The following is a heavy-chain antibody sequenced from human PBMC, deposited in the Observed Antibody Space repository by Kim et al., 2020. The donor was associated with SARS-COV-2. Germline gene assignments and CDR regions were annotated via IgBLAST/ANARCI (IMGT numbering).Heavy chain of an antibody. CDR2: ISASGSPV. D-gene: IGHD3-22*01. CDR3: ARVTRYYYDTSASLDH. V-gene: IGHV3-11*01. J-gene: IGHJ4*01. Sequence: GGSLRLSCAASGFTFTDYYMSWIRQAPGKGPEWVSYISASGSPVYYTDSVKGRFTISRDNAERSLYLQMSSLRTEDTAVYYCARVTRYYYDTSASLDHWG. CDR1: GFTFTDYY.